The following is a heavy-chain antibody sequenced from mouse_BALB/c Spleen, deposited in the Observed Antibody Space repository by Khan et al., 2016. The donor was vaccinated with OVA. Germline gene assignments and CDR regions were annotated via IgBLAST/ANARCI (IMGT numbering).Heavy chain of an antibody. D-gene: IGHD2-14*01. J-gene: IGHJ4*01. CDR1: GYTFTSHT. CDR3: ARRTTEYAMDY. Sequence: QVQLKQSGAELARPGASVKMSCKASGYTFTSHTMHWVKQRPGQGLEWIGYINPRSGYTNYNQKFNDKATLTADKSSSTAYMQLSSLTSEDSAVYYCARRTTEYAMDYWGQRTSVTVSS. CDR2: INPRSGYT. V-gene: IGHV1-4*01.